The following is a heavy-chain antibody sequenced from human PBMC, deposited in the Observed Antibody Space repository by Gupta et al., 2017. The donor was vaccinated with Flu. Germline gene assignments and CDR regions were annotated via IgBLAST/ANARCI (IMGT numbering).Heavy chain of an antibody. Sequence: EVQLVESGEGLVQPGGSLRLSCAASGFTFSSYEMNWVRQAPGKGLEWVSYISSSGSTIYYADSVKGRFTISRDNAKNSLYLQMNSLRAEDTAVYYCARDLLVFGVVITNYYYYYGMDVWGQGTTVTVSS. CDR2: ISSSGSTI. CDR3: ARDLLVFGVVITNYYYYYGMDV. CDR1: GFTFSSYE. D-gene: IGHD3-3*01. J-gene: IGHJ6*02. V-gene: IGHV3-48*03.